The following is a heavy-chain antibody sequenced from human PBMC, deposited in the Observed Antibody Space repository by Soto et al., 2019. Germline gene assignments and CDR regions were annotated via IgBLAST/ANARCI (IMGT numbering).Heavy chain of an antibody. CDR2: ISSNGGST. D-gene: IGHD1-26*01. Sequence: EVQLVESGGGLVQPGGSLRLSCAASGFTFSSYAMHWVRQAPGKGLEYVSAISSNGGSTYYATSVKGRFTISRDNSKNTLYLQMGSLRAEDMAVSYCAIGGSGSYYFDYWGQGTLVTVSS. CDR1: GFTFSSYA. J-gene: IGHJ4*02. V-gene: IGHV3-64*01. CDR3: AIGGSGSYYFDY.